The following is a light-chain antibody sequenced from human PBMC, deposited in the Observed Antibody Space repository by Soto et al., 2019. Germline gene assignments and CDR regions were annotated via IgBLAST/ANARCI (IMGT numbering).Light chain of an antibody. CDR1: QSITNNY. CDR3: QQYDNSPIT. Sequence: EIVLKQSPGTLSLYTGERATLSCRASQSITNNYLAWYQQKPGRAHRLLIYGASSRATGIPDRFSGTGSETDFTLTISRLEPEDFAVYYCQQYDNSPITFGQGRRLEIK. CDR2: GAS. J-gene: IGKJ5*01. V-gene: IGKV3-20*01.